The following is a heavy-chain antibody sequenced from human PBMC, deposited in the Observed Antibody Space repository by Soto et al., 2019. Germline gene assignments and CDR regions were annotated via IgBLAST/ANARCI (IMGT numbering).Heavy chain of an antibody. Sequence: GGSLRLSCAASGFTFSDYYMSWIRQAPGKGLEWVSYISSSGSTIYYADSVKGRFTISRDNAKNSVYLQMNSLRAEDTAVYYCARGPGYYDFRSDYRYYYGMDVWGQGTTVTV. D-gene: IGHD3-3*01. CDR2: ISSSGSTI. V-gene: IGHV3-11*01. CDR1: GFTFSDYY. J-gene: IGHJ6*02. CDR3: ARGPGYYDFRSDYRYYYGMDV.